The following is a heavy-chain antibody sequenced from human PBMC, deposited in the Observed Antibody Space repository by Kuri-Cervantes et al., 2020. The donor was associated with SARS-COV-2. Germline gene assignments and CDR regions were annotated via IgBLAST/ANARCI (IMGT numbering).Heavy chain of an antibody. CDR2: IGSSSSYI. D-gene: IGHD2-2*01. J-gene: IGHJ3*02. CDR1: GFTFSSYS. V-gene: IGHV3-21*01. Sequence: GESLKISCAASGFTFSSYSMNWVRQTPGKGLEWVSSIGSSSSYIYYADSVKGRFTISRDNAKNSLYLQMNSLRAEDTAVYYCANIIVVVPAAISEGAFDIWGQGTMVTVSS. CDR3: ANIIVVVPAAISEGAFDI.